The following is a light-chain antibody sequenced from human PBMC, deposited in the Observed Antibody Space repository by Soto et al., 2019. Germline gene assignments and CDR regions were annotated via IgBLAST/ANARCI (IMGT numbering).Light chain of an antibody. J-gene: IGLJ1*01. V-gene: IGLV2-14*01. CDR2: EVT. CDR1: SGDIGSYNR. CDR3: SSYTNINTSACV. Sequence: QSVLTQPASVSGSPGQSITISCTGTSGDIGSYNRVSWYQQHPGKAPKLIIYEVTDRPSGVSNRFSGSKSGNTASLTISGLQAEDEDEYYCSSYTNINTSACVFGTGTKVTVL.